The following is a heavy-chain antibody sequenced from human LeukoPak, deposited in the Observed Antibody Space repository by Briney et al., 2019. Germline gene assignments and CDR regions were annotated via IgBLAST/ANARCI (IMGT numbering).Heavy chain of an antibody. CDR3: ARGSSSSYGPNDLRKHYYYYYYMDV. J-gene: IGHJ6*03. V-gene: IGHV3-7*01. D-gene: IGHD6-6*01. Sequence: PGGSLRLSCAASGFTFSSYWMSWVRQAPGKGLEWVANIKQDGSEKYYVDSVKGRFTISRDNAKNSLYLQMNSLRAEDTAVYYCARGSSSSYGPNDLRKHYYYYYYMDVWGKGTTVTVSS. CDR2: IKQDGSEK. CDR1: GFTFSSYW.